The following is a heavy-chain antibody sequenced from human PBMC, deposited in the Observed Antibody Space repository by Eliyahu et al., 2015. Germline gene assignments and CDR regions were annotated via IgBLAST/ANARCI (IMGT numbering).Heavy chain of an antibody. J-gene: IGHJ4*02. Sequence: EVQLLESGGGLVQPGGSLRLSCAASGFIFSSYAMSWVRQAPGKGLEWVSAISGSGGSTYYADSVKGRFTISRDNSKNTLYLQMNSLRAEDTAVYYCAKGYEAIVLMVYAIVYWGQGTLVTVSS. V-gene: IGHV3-23*01. D-gene: IGHD2-8*01. CDR1: GFIFSSYA. CDR2: ISGSGGST. CDR3: AKGYEAIVLMVYAIVY.